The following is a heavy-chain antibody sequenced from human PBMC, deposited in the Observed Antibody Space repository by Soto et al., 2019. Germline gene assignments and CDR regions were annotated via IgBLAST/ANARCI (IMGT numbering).Heavy chain of an antibody. CDR1: GWSCNGYY. Sequence: QVQLQQWGAGLLKPSETLSLTCAVYGWSCNGYYSSWIRQPPGKGLERIGDINHSGSTNYNPSLKSRVTISVDTSKNLFTLKLSSVTAADAAVYYCAERIVGARFDYWGQGTLVTVSS. J-gene: IGHJ4*02. CDR2: INHSGST. V-gene: IGHV4-34*01. CDR3: AERIVGARFDY. D-gene: IGHD1-26*01.